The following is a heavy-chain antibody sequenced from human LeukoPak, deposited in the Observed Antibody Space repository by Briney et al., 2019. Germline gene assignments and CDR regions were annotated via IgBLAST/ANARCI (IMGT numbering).Heavy chain of an antibody. D-gene: IGHD2-15*01. CDR2: ISYDESRK. V-gene: IGHV3-33*05. J-gene: IGHJ4*02. CDR1: GFTFSSYG. Sequence: TGGSLRLSCAASGFTFSSYGMHWVRQAPGKGPEWVSLISYDESRKYYADSVKGRFTISRDNSKNTLYLQMNSLRAEDTAVYYCARDWATRRFDYWGQGTLVTVSS. CDR3: ARDWATRRFDY.